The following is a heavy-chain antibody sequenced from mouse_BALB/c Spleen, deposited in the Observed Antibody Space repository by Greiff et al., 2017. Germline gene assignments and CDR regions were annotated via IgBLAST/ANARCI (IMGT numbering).Heavy chain of an antibody. J-gene: IGHJ3*01. CDR2: INPDSSTI. D-gene: IGHD2-2*01. CDR3: ARPKDYGYAWFAY. V-gene: IGHV4-1*02. CDR1: GFDFSRYW. Sequence: EVQLQESGGGLVQPGGSLKLSCAASGFDFSRYWMSWVRQAPGKGLEWIGEINPDSSTINYTPSLKDKFIISRDNAKNTLYLQMSKVRSEDTALYYCARPKDYGYAWFAYWGQGTLVTVSA.